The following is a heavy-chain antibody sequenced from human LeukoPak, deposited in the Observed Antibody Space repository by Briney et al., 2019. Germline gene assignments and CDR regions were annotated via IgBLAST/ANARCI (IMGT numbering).Heavy chain of an antibody. CDR3: ARVEGIVYWFDP. J-gene: IGHJ5*02. D-gene: IGHD2-15*01. V-gene: IGHV4-34*01. Sequence: PETLSLTCAVYGGSFSGYYWSWIRQPPGKGLEWIGEINHSGSTNYSPSLKSRVTISVDTSKNQFSLKLSSVTAADTAVYYCARVEGIVYWFDPWGQGTLVTVSS. CDR1: GGSFSGYY. CDR2: INHSGST.